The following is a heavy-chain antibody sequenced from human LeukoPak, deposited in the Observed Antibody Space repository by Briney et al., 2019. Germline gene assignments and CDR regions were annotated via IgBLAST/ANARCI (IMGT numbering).Heavy chain of an antibody. Sequence: SLRLSCAASGFTFDDYAMHWVRQAPGKGLQWVSGISWNSGSIGYADSVKGRFTISRDNAKNSLYLQMNSLRAEDTALYYCAKGHYGTEQNRFDPWGQGILVTVSS. V-gene: IGHV3-9*01. CDR2: ISWNSGSI. CDR1: GFTFDDYA. J-gene: IGHJ5*02. D-gene: IGHD3-10*01. CDR3: AKGHYGTEQNRFDP.